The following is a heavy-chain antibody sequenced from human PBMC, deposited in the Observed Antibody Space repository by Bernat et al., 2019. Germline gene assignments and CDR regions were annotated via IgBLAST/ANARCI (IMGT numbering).Heavy chain of an antibody. CDR1: GFTVSSNY. V-gene: IGHV3-23*04. CDR2: ISGSGGST. D-gene: IGHD6-19*01. Sequence: EVQLVESGGGLVQPGGSLRLSCAASGFTVSSNYMSWVRQAPGKGLEWVSAISGSGGSTYYADSVKGRFTISRDNSKNTLYLQMNSLRAEDTAVYYCAKERGSSGWYGGYYFDYWGQGTLVTVSS. CDR3: AKERGSSGWYGGYYFDY. J-gene: IGHJ4*02.